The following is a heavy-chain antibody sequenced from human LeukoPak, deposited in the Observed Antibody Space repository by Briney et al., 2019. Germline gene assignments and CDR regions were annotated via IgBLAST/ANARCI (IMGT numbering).Heavy chain of an antibody. J-gene: IGHJ4*02. CDR2: IKHDGSEK. Sequence: GGSLRLSCAASGLTFSRYWMSWVRQAPGKGLEWVANIKHDGSEKYYVDSVKGRFTISRDNAKNPLYLQMNSLRAEDTAVYYCAKGEAAAGGYWGQGTLITVSS. D-gene: IGHD6-13*01. V-gene: IGHV3-7*01. CDR3: AKGEAAAGGY. CDR1: GLTFSRYW.